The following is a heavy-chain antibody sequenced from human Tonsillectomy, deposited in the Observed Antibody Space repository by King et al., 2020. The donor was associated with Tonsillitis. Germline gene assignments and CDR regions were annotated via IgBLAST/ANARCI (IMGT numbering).Heavy chain of an antibody. Sequence: VQLVESGGGLVQPGGSLRLSCAASGFSFSVYDMNWVRQAPGKGLEWVSVISGSGTTTYYADSVKGRFTISRDNSKNTLYLQMTSLRAEDTAVYYCADLNDYADYVRGYWGQGTLVTVSS. CDR1: GFSFSVYD. J-gene: IGHJ4*02. D-gene: IGHD4-17*01. V-gene: IGHV3-23*04. CDR2: ISGSGTTT. CDR3: ADLNDYADYVRGY.